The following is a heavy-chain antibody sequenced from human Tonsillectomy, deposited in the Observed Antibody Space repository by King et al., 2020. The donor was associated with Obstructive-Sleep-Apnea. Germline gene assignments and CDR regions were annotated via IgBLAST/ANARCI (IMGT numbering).Heavy chain of an antibody. CDR1: GGSFSGYY. J-gene: IGHJ2*01. D-gene: IGHD2/OR15-2a*01. V-gene: IGHV4-34*01. CDR2: IKHSGST. Sequence: VQLQQWGAGLLKPSETLSLTCAVYGGSFSGYYWTWIRQPPVKGLEWIGEIKHSGSTIYNPSLKSRVTISVDTSKNQFSLKLSSVTAADTAVYYCARLSRDWYFDLWGRGTLVTVSS. CDR3: ARLSRDWYFDL.